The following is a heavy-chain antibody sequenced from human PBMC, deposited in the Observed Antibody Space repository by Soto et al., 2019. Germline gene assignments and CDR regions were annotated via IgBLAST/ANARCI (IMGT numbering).Heavy chain of an antibody. V-gene: IGHV2-5*02. CDR1: GFSFSADGVG. Sequence: QITLKESGPTLVKPTQTLTLTCIFSGFSFSADGVGVGWIRQPPGKALEWLALIYWDDDPRHRPSLKSRLTITKDSSKNQVALTMTNMDPLATATYYCAHAFGGTSWPNAAFDVWGQGTVVTVSS. J-gene: IGHJ3*01. D-gene: IGHD3-16*01. CDR3: AHAFGGTSWPNAAFDV. CDR2: IYWDDDP.